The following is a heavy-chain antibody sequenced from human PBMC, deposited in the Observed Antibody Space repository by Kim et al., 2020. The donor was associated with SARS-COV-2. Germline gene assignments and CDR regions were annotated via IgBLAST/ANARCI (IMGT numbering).Heavy chain of an antibody. V-gene: IGHV1-69*13. J-gene: IGHJ3*02. D-gene: IGHD3-22*01. CDR1: GGTFSSYA. CDR2: IIPIFGTA. CDR3: ARDQYYYDSSGSFSAFDI. Sequence: SVKVSCKASGGTFSSYAISWVRQAPGQGLEWMGGIIPIFGTANYAQKFQGRVTITADESTSTAYMELSSLRSEDTAVYYCARDQYYYDSSGSFSAFDIWGQGTMVTVSS.